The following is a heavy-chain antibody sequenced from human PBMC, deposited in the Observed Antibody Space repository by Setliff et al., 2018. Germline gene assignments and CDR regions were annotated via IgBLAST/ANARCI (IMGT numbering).Heavy chain of an antibody. D-gene: IGHD3-3*01. CDR2: IYPGDSDT. Sequence: PGASLKLSCKGSGYSFTSYWIGWVRQMPGKGLEWMGIIYPGDSDTRYSPSFQGQVTISADKSISTAYLQWSSLKASDTAMYYCARHSNFWSDDHHNWFDPWGQGTLVTVSS. CDR1: GYSFTSYW. J-gene: IGHJ5*02. V-gene: IGHV5-51*01. CDR3: ARHSNFWSDDHHNWFDP.